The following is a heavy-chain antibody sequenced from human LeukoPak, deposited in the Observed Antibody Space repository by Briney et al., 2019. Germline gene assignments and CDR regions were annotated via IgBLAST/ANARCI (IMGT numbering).Heavy chain of an antibody. D-gene: IGHD5-24*01. J-gene: IGHJ4*02. Sequence: GGSLRLSCAASGFTFSSYGMSWVRQAPGKGLEWVSAISGSGGSTYYADSVKGRFTISRDNSKNTLYLQMNSLRAEDTAVYYCAKDDAWLQFEDWGQGTLVTVSS. CDR1: GFTFSSYG. CDR3: AKDDAWLQFED. V-gene: IGHV3-23*01. CDR2: ISGSGGST.